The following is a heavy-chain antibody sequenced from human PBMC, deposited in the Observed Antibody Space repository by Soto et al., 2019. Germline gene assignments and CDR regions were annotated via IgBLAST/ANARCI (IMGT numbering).Heavy chain of an antibody. CDR2: ISGSGGST. D-gene: IGHD4-17*01. V-gene: IGHV3-23*01. Sequence: GGSLRLSCAASGFTFSSYAMSWVRQAPGKGLEWVSAISGSGGSTYYVDSVKGRFTISRDNSKNTLYLQMNSLRAEDTAVYYCAKGTTVAKRYYFDYWGQGTLVTVPQ. CDR1: GFTFSSYA. J-gene: IGHJ4*02. CDR3: AKGTTVAKRYYFDY.